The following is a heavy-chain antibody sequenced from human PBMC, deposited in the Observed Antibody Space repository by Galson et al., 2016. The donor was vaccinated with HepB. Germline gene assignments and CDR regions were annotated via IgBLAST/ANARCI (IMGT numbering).Heavy chain of an antibody. CDR3: AKATPYYDVLTGFSVYYSDY. V-gene: IGHV3-23*01. J-gene: IGHJ4*01. CDR2: IRGTGVTT. CDR1: GFTFSSYA. Sequence: SLRLSCAAPGFTFSSYAMIWVRQAPGKGLEWVSTIRGTGVTTHYADSVKGRFTISRDNSKNTLYLQMSSLRAEDTAMYYCAKATPYYDVLTGFSVYYSDYWGHGTLVTVSS. D-gene: IGHD3-9*01.